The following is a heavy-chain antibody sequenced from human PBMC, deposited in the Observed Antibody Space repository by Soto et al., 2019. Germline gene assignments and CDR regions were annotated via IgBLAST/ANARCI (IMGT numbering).Heavy chain of an antibody. D-gene: IGHD4-4*01. Sequence: ASVKVSCKASGYTFTGYYMHWVRQAPGQGLEWMGWINPNSGGTTYAQKFQGRVTMTRDTSISTAYLELSRLRSDDTAVYYCARGSDYSSNLFDYWGQGTLVTVSS. V-gene: IGHV1-2*02. CDR2: INPNSGGT. CDR3: ARGSDYSSNLFDY. CDR1: GYTFTGYY. J-gene: IGHJ4*02.